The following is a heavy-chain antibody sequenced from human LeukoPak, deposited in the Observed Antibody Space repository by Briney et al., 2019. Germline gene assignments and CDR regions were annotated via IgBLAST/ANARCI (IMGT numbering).Heavy chain of an antibody. Sequence: PGESLKISCKGSGYSFTSYWIGWVRQMPGKGLEWMGIIYPGDSNTRYSPSFQGQVTISADKSISTAYLQWSSLKASDTAMYYCARHGGFWSGYYPLPWFDPWGQGTLVTVSS. CDR1: GYSFTSYW. D-gene: IGHD3-3*01. CDR3: ARHGGFWSGYYPLPWFDP. J-gene: IGHJ5*02. V-gene: IGHV5-51*01. CDR2: IYPGDSNT.